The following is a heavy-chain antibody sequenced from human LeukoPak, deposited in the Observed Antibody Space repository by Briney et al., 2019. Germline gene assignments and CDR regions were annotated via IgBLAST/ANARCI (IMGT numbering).Heavy chain of an antibody. CDR2: INHSGST. D-gene: IGHD6-13*01. V-gene: IGHV4-34*01. J-gene: IGHJ4*02. Sequence: SETLSLTCAVYGGSFSGYYWSWIRQPPGKGLEWIGEINHSGSTNYNPSLKSRVTIPVDTSKNQFSLKLSSVTAADTAVYYCALWSGYSSSWGQGTLVTVSS. CDR3: ALWSGYSSS. CDR1: GGSFSGYY.